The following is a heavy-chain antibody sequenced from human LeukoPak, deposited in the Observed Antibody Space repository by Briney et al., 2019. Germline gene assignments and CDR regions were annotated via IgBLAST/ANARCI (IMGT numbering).Heavy chain of an antibody. V-gene: IGHV4-34*01. CDR2: INHSGST. D-gene: IGHD2-2*01. CDR1: GGSFSGYY. J-gene: IGHJ4*02. CDR3: ARVQVVPAAERGYYFDY. Sequence: SETLSLTCAVYGGSFSGYYWSWIRQPPGKGLEWIGEINHSGSTNYNPSLKSRVTISVDTSKNQFSLKLSSVTAADTAVYYCARVQVVPAAERGYYFDYWGQGTLVTVSS.